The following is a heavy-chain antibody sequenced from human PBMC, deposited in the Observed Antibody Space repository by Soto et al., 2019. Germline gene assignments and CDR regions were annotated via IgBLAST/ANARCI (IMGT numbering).Heavy chain of an antibody. D-gene: IGHD6-13*01. J-gene: IGHJ4*02. Sequence: SETLSLTCTVSGGSISSYYWSWIRQPPGKGLEWIGYIYYSGSTNYNPSLKSRVTISVDTSKNQFSLKLSSVTAADTAVYYCAREGGEQQLGEVGYFDYWGQGTLVTVSS. V-gene: IGHV4-59*01. CDR2: IYYSGST. CDR1: GGSISSYY. CDR3: AREGGEQQLGEVGYFDY.